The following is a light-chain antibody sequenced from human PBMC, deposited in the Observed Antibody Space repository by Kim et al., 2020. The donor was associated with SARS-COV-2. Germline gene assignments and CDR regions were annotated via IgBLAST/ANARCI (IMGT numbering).Light chain of an antibody. CDR3: NSRESNDSVV. J-gene: IGLJ2*01. V-gene: IGLV3-19*01. Sequence: VALGQTGRITRQGDSRGSYYATWYKQKTGQAPILVIYVKTNRPSGIPDRFSGSRSGNTASLTITGTQAGDEADYYCNSRESNDSVVFGGGTQLTVL. CDR1: SRGSYY. CDR2: VKT.